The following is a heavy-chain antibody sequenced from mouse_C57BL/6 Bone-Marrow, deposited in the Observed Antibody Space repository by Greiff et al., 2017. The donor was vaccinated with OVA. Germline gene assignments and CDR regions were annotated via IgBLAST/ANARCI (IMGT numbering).Heavy chain of an antibody. V-gene: IGHV5-4*01. CDR1: GFTFSSYA. D-gene: IGHD2-3*01. J-gene: IGHJ2*01. CDR2: ISDGGSYT. CDR3: ARDEGWFHHFDY. Sequence: EVKVVESGGGLVKPGGSLKLSCAASGFTFSSYAMSWVRQTPEKRLEWVATISDGGSYTYYPDNVKGRFTISRDNAKNHLYLQMSHLKSEDTAMYYGARDEGWFHHFDYWGQGTTLTVSS.